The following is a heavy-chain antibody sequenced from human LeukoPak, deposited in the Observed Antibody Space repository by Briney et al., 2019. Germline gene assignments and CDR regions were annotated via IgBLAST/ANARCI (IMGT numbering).Heavy chain of an antibody. CDR1: GFTFSSYG. D-gene: IGHD3-22*01. J-gene: IGHJ4*02. Sequence: GGSLRLSCAASGFTFSSYGMHWVRQAPGKGLEWVAFIRYDGGNKYYADSVKGRFTISRDNSKNTLYLQMNSLRAEDTAVYYCAKVYDNPAPFDYWGQGTLVTVSS. CDR2: IRYDGGNK. V-gene: IGHV3-30*02. CDR3: AKVYDNPAPFDY.